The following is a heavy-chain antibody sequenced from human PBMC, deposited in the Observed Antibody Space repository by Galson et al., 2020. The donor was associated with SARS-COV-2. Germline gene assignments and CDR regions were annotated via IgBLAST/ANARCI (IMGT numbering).Heavy chain of an antibody. CDR1: GFTFSSYA. CDR3: AKGPDAIVVVPENWFDP. J-gene: IGHJ5*02. V-gene: IGHV3-23*01. D-gene: IGHD2-2*01. CDR2: ISGSGGST. Sequence: GGSLRLSCAASGFTFSSYALSWVCLAPGTGLEWVSAISGSGGSTYYADSVKGRLTISRDNSKNTQYLQMNSLRAEDTAVYYCAKGPDAIVVVPENWFDPWGQGTLGTVAS.